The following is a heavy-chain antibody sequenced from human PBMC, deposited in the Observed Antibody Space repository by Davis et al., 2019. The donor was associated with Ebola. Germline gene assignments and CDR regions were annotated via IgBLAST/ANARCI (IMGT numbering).Heavy chain of an antibody. CDR2: IIPMFALT. CDR3: ARGRRNDAHGSTKLFYYLDS. D-gene: IGHD5-24*01. CDR1: GGTFSRDA. J-gene: IGHJ4*02. Sequence: AASVKVSCKASGGTFSRDAISWVRQAPGQGLEWVGGIIPMFALTNYAQKFQGRVTISADESTSTAYVELSSLRSEDTAVYYCARGRRNDAHGSTKLFYYLDSWGQGTLVTVSS. V-gene: IGHV1-69*13.